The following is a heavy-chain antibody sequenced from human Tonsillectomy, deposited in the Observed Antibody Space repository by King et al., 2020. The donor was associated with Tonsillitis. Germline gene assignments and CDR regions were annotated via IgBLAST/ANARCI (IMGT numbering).Heavy chain of an antibody. D-gene: IGHD2-15*01. CDR1: GGSISTYY. CDR2: IYDSGST. Sequence: QLQESGPGLVKPSETLSLTCTVSGGSISTYYWNWIRQPPGKGLEWIGYIYDSGSTNYNPSLKSRVTISVDTSKNQFSLKLTSVTAADTAVYYCARAEEPGWYGLHSWGRGTLVTVSS. CDR3: ARAEEPGWYGLHS. V-gene: IGHV4-59*01. J-gene: IGHJ4*02.